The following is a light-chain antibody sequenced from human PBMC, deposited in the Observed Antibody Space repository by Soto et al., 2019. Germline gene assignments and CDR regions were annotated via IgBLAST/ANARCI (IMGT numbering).Light chain of an antibody. CDR3: SSYTNKDTLL. CDR2: DVT. V-gene: IGLV2-14*03. Sequence: QSALTQPASVSGSPGQWITISCTGTSSDVGGYDHVSWYQQHPGKAPKLIIYDVTVRPSGISRRFSGNKSDNTASLAVSGLQPEDEADYYCSSYTNKDTLLFGGGTKVTVL. CDR1: SSDVGGYDH. J-gene: IGLJ3*02.